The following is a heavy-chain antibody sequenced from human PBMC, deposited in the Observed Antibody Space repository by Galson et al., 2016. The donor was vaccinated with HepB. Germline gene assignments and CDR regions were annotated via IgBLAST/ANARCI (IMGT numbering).Heavy chain of an antibody. D-gene: IGHD3-10*01. CDR2: ISESGTNT. Sequence: SLRLSCAASGFNFRASYMIWIRQAPAKSLEWLSFISESGTNTFNADSVRGRFTISRDNAKNSLYLQMNSLRVEDTAIYYCANLHYYASQYWGQGTLVTVSS. V-gene: IGHV3-11*04. CDR1: GFNFRASY. CDR3: ANLHYYASQY. J-gene: IGHJ4*02.